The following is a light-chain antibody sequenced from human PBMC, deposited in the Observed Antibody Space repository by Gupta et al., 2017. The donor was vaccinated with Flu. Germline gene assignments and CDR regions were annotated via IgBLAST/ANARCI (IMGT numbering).Light chain of an antibody. V-gene: IGLV3-1*01. Sequence: SYELTQPPSVSVCPGQTASITCSGEKGGDKYAYRNRQKPGHPRVLVIDKDRKRTAGITDRFSCYNSGNTATLTISGTQAMDEEDYYCQAGDSGSVVFGGGTKLTVL. CDR2: KDR. CDR3: QAGDSGSVV. J-gene: IGLJ2*01. CDR1: KGGDKY.